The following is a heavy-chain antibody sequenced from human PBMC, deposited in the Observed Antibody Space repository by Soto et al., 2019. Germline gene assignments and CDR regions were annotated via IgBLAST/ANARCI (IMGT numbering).Heavy chain of an antibody. D-gene: IGHD3-3*01. Sequence: EVQLVESGGGLVQPGGSLRLSCAASGFSFSSYWMNWVRQAPGKGLEWVANIKQDGSEKYYVDSVKGRFTTSRDNAKNSLYLQMNRLRAEDTAVYYCARGSGLRIIVNWYFDLWGRGTLVTVSS. CDR1: GFSFSSYW. CDR3: ARGSGLRIIVNWYFDL. CDR2: IKQDGSEK. J-gene: IGHJ2*01. V-gene: IGHV3-7*01.